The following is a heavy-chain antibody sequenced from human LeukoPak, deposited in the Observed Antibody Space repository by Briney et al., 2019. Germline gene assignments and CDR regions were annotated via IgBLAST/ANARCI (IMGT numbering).Heavy chain of an antibody. CDR2: VDPEDGRT. D-gene: IGHD2-8*01. CDR1: GYTFIHYH. CDR3: ATVAMLSTAFYFDH. V-gene: IGHV1-69-2*01. Sequence: ASVKISCKASGYTFIHYHMHWVRQAPGKALECMGRVDPEDGRTIYAERFRDRVTITADRSTDTVYLEVTRLNSGDTAVYFCATVAMLSTAFYFDHWGQGTLVTVSS. J-gene: IGHJ4*02.